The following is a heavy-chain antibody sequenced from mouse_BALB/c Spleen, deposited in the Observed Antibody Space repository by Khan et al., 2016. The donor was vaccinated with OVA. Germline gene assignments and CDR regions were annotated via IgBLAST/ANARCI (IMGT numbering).Heavy chain of an antibody. J-gene: IGHJ4*01. V-gene: IGHV1S56*01. CDR3: SRGWGYYPSYAMDY. D-gene: IGHD2-3*01. CDR1: GYTFTSYY. Sequence: VQLQQSGPELVKPGASVRISCKASGYTFTSYYIHWVKQRPGQGLEWIGWIYPGNVNTDYNEKFKGKATMTADKSSSTAYMQLSSLTYEDSAVYVCSRGWGYYPSYAMDYWGQGTSVTVSS. CDR2: IYPGNVNT.